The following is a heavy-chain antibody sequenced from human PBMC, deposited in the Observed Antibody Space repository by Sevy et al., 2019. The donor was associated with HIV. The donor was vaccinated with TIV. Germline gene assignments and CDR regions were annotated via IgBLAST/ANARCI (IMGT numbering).Heavy chain of an antibody. J-gene: IGHJ4*02. CDR3: AREGCTKPHDY. V-gene: IGHV3-23*01. D-gene: IGHD2-8*01. CDR1: GFTFSKYS. CDR2: FSFGCGKI. Sequence: GGSLRLSCAASGFTFSKYSMSWIRQTPGEGLEWVSTFSFGCGKINYADSVKGRFTISRDDSRNTFYLQMNSLRAEDTAIYYCAREGCTKPHDYWGQGTVVTVSS.